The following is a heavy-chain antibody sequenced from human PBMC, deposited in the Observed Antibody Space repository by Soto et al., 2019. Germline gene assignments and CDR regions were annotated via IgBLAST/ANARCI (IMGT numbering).Heavy chain of an antibody. D-gene: IGHD3-22*01. CDR2: IKSDGSGT. J-gene: IGHJ4*02. V-gene: IGHV3-74*01. Sequence: PGVSMRLSCAASGSTFSSYCMHWVRQAPGKGLEWVTRIKSDGSGTSYADSVKGRLTISRDNAKNTLYLQMNSLRAEDTVVYYCARGDGDYYDGNGYLGRHWGQGTLVTVSP. CDR3: ARGDGDYYDGNGYLGRH. CDR1: GSTFSSYC.